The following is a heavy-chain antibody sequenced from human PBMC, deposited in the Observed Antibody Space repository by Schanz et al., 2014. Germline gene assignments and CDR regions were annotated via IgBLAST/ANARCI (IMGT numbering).Heavy chain of an antibody. CDR2: IWYDGSKT. D-gene: IGHD6-6*01. V-gene: IGHV3-33*01. Sequence: QVQLVESGGGVVQPGRSLRLSCAASGFSFDKYGMHWVRQAPGKGLEWVGVIWYDGSKTYYADSVRGRFTISKDFSKDTLYLQLTSLRPEDTAVYYCARLATSKSRLGDAVDIWGQGTMVTVSS. CDR1: GFSFDKYG. J-gene: IGHJ3*02. CDR3: ARLATSKSRLGDAVDI.